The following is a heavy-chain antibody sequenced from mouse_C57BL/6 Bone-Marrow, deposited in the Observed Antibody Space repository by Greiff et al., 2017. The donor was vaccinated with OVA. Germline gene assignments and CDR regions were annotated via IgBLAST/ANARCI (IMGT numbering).Heavy chain of an antibody. J-gene: IGHJ1*03. Sequence: QVQLQQSGAELVKPGASVKISCKASGYTFTDYYINWVKQRPGQGLEWIGKIGPGSGSTYYNEKFKGKATLTADKSSSTAYMQLSSLTSEDSAVYFCARGGEFITTAYWYFDVWGTGTTVTVSS. CDR1: GYTFTDYY. CDR2: IGPGSGST. CDR3: ARGGEFITTAYWYFDV. V-gene: IGHV1-77*01. D-gene: IGHD1-1*01.